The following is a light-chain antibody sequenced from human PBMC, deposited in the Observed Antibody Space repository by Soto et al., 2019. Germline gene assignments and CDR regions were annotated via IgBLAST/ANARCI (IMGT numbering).Light chain of an antibody. CDR3: QQYKNWPPYT. CDR1: QSVSSN. CDR2: GAS. J-gene: IGKJ2*01. Sequence: EIVMTQSPATLSVSPGERATLSCRASQSVSSNLAWYQQKPGQAPRLLIYGASIRATGIPARFSGSGSGTEFTLTISSPQSEDFAGDYCQQYKNWPPYTFGQGTKLEIK. V-gene: IGKV3D-15*01.